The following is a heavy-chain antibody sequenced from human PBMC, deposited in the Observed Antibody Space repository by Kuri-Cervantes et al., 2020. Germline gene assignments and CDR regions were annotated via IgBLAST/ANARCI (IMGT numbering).Heavy chain of an antibody. CDR2: ISYDGSNK. Sequence: GGSLRLSWAASGFTFSSYAMHWVRQAPGKGLEWVAVISYDGSNKYYADSVKGRFTISRGNSKNTLYLQMNSLRAEDTAVYYCARTITGTTWTVDYYYYYGMDVWGQGTTVTVSS. D-gene: IGHD1-7*01. CDR3: ARTITGTTWTVDYYYYYGMDV. J-gene: IGHJ6*02. V-gene: IGHV3-30-3*01. CDR1: GFTFSSYA.